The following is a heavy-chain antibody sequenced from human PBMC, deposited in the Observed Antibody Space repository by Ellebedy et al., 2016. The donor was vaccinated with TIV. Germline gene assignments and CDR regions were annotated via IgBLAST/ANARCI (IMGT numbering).Heavy chain of an antibody. V-gene: IGHV3-23*01. J-gene: IGHJ5*02. Sequence: GGSLRLSXAASGLTFSVYAMTWVRQAPGKGLEWTSTIGGLDTATYYADSVKGRFTISRDNSKDTLYLQMNSLRAEDTALYYCARMNSGSYAWFDPWGQGTLVTVSS. CDR3: ARMNSGSYAWFDP. D-gene: IGHD1-26*01. CDR2: IGGLDTAT. CDR1: GLTFSVYA.